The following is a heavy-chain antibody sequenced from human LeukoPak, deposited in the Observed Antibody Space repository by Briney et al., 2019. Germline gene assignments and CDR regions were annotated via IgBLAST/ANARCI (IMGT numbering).Heavy chain of an antibody. CDR2: ISYDGSNK. V-gene: IGHV3-30*18. CDR1: GFTFSSYG. Sequence: GGSLRLSCAAPGFTFSSYGMHWVRQAPGKGLEWVAVISYDGSNKYYADSVKGRFTISRDNSKNTLYLQMNSLRAEDTAVYYCAKDLFEVAVAGRDSDYWGQGTLVTVSS. CDR3: AKDLFEVAVAGRDSDY. J-gene: IGHJ4*02. D-gene: IGHD6-19*01.